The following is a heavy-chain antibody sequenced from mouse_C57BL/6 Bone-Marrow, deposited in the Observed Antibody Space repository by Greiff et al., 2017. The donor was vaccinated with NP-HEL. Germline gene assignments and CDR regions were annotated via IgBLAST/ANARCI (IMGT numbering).Heavy chain of an antibody. CDR3: ARGLLLLFDY. CDR2: ISDGGSYT. D-gene: IGHD2-10*01. V-gene: IGHV5-4*03. CDR1: GFTFSSYA. J-gene: IGHJ2*01. Sequence: EVKLMESGGGLVKPGGSLKLSCAASGFTFSSYAMSWVRQTPEKRLEWVATISDGGSYTYYPDNVKGRFTISRDNAKNNLYLQMSHLKSEDTAMYYCARGLLLLFDYWGQGTTLTVSS.